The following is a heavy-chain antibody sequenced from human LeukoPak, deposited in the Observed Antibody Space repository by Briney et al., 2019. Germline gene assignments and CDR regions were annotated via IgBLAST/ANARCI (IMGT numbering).Heavy chain of an antibody. V-gene: IGHV4-30-4*08. J-gene: IGHJ4*02. D-gene: IGHD4-23*01. Sequence: SETLSLTCTVSGGSISSGDYYWSWIRQPPGKGLEWIGYIYYSGSTYYNPSLKSRVTISVDTSKNQFSLKLSSVTAADTAVYYCARLGPFGRWGPPSEIPSYFGYWGQGTLVTVSS. CDR2: IYYSGST. CDR3: ARLGPFGRWGPPSEIPSYFGY. CDR1: GGSISSGDYY.